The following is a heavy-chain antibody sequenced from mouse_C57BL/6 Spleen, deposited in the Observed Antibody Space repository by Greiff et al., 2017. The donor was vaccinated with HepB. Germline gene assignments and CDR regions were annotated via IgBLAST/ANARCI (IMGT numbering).Heavy chain of an antibody. V-gene: IGHV2-9-1*01. CDR2: IWTGGGT. Sequence: QVQLQQSGPGLVAPSQSLSITCTVSGFSLTSYAISWVRQPPGKGLEWLGVIWTGGGTNYNSALKSRLSISKDNSKSQVFLKMNSLQTDDTARYYCATYGSSYDFYAMDYWGQGTSVTVSS. CDR1: GFSLTSYA. J-gene: IGHJ4*01. D-gene: IGHD1-1*01. CDR3: ATYGSSYDFYAMDY.